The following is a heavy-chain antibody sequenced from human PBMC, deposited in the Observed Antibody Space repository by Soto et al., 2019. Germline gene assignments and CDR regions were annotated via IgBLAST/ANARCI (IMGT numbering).Heavy chain of an antibody. V-gene: IGHV1-69*02. CDR3: ARVAFGVYYYYGMDV. Sequence: SVKVSCKASGGTFSSYTISWVRQAPGQGLEWMGRIIPILGIANYAQKFQGRVTITADKSTSTAYMELSSLRSEDTAVYYCARVAFGVYYYYGMDVWGQGTTVTVSS. CDR1: GGTFSSYT. CDR2: IIPILGIA. D-gene: IGHD3-3*01. J-gene: IGHJ6*02.